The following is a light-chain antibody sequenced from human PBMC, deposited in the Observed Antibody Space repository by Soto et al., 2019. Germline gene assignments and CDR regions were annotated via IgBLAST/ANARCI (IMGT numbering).Light chain of an antibody. J-gene: IGLJ3*02. CDR1: SSNIGSNT. CDR3: AAWDDSLNGWV. V-gene: IGLV1-44*01. CDR2: SNN. Sequence: QSVLTQPPSASGTPGQRVTTSCSGSSSNIGSNTVNWYQQLPGTAPKLLIYSNNQRPSGVPDRFSGSKSGTSASLAISGLQSEDEADYYCAAWDDSLNGWVFGGGTKLTVL.